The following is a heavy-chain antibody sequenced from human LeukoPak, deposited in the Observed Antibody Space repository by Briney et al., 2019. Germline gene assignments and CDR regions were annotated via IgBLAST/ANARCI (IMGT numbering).Heavy chain of an antibody. J-gene: IGHJ4*02. V-gene: IGHV1-18*01. Sequence: ASVKFSCKASGYTFTSYGISWVRQAPGQGLEWMGWISAYNGNTNYAQKLQGRVTMTTDTSTSTAYMELRSLRSDDTAVYYCARGSYYDSSGYYYGYYFDYWGQGTLVTVSS. CDR2: ISAYNGNT. CDR3: ARGSYYDSSGYYYGYYFDY. CDR1: GYTFTSYG. D-gene: IGHD3-22*01.